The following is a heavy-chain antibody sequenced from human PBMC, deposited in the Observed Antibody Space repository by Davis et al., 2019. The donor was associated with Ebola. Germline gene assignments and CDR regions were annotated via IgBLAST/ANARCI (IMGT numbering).Heavy chain of an antibody. CDR2: ISYDGTNN. D-gene: IGHD3-10*01. V-gene: IGHV3-30*03. Sequence: GESLKISCAASGFTFSSYGMHWVRQAPGKGLEWVAVISYDGTNNYYADSVKGRFTISRDNSKNMLFLQMSSLRAEDTAVYFCAREGYYVSGSRGMDVWGKGTTVIVSS. J-gene: IGHJ6*04. CDR1: GFTFSSYG. CDR3: AREGYYVSGSRGMDV.